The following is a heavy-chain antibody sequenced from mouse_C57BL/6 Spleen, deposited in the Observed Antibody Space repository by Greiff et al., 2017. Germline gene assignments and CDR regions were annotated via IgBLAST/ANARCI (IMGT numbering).Heavy chain of an antibody. CDR3: ASLYSNVYFDY. CDR1: GYTFTSYT. D-gene: IGHD2-5*01. J-gene: IGHJ2*01. CDR2: INPSSGYT. V-gene: IGHV1-4*01. Sequence: VKLVESGAELARPGASVKMSCKASGYTFTSYTMHWVKQRPGQGLEWIGYINPSSGYTKYNQKFKDKATLTADKSSSTAYMQLSSLTSEDSAVYYCASLYSNVYFDYWGQGTTLTVSS.